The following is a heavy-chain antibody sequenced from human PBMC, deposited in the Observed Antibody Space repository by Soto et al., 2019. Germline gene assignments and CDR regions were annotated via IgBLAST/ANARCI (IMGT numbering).Heavy chain of an antibody. Sequence: PSETLSLTCAVSGGSISSSNWWSWVRQPPGKGLEWIGEIYHSGSTNYNPSLKSRVTISVDKSKNQFSLKLSSVTAADTAVYYCARLGLLWFGEVKGTEYYYYGMDGWGQGTTVTVSS. V-gene: IGHV4-4*02. D-gene: IGHD3-10*01. CDR2: IYHSGST. CDR1: GGSISSSNW. CDR3: ARLGLLWFGEVKGTEYYYYGMDG. J-gene: IGHJ6*02.